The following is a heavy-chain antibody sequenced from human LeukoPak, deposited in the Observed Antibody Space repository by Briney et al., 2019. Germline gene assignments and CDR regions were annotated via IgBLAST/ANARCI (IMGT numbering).Heavy chain of an antibody. J-gene: IGHJ5*02. CDR1: GFSFSSHW. Sequence: PGGSLRLSCAGSGFSFSSHWMSWDRQAPGKGLEWVANTNDDGSEKNYVDSVKGRFTISRDNAKKSLFLQMNSLRADDTAVYFCLREEGAWGQGTLVTVSS. V-gene: IGHV3-7*01. CDR2: TNDDGSEK. D-gene: IGHD3-16*01. CDR3: LREEGA.